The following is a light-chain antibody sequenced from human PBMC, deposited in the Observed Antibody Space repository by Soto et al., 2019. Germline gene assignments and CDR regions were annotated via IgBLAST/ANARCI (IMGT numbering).Light chain of an antibody. CDR2: GAS. CDR3: HQTYRSPSIP. Sequence: DIQMTQSPSSLYASVGDRVTITCRASQTSNTSLNWYQQHPRKAPKLLLYGASRLQRPVPSRFSGSGSGSDFAINISSRQPEDFATYCCHQTYRSPSIPFGQGTRLDI. V-gene: IGKV1-39*01. CDR1: QTSNTS. J-gene: IGKJ5*01.